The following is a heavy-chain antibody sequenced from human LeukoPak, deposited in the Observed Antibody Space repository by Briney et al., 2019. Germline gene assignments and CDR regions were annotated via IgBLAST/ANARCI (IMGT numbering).Heavy chain of an antibody. CDR3: ATSLDAPGNY. CDR2: INKDARQT. CDR1: GFTFRTSW. J-gene: IGHJ4*02. D-gene: IGHD3-9*01. V-gene: IGHV3-7*01. Sequence: GGSLRLSCVVSGFTFRTSWMAWVRQAPGKGLEWLANINKDARQTYYVDSVKGRFIISRDNAENSLYLQMNSLRAEDTAVYYCATSLDAPGNYWGQGSLVTVSS.